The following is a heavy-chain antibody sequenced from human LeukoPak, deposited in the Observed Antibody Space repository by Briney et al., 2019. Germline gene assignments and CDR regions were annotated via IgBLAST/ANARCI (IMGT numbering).Heavy chain of an antibody. D-gene: IGHD2-2*01. V-gene: IGHV3-11*01. J-gene: IGHJ4*02. CDR1: GFTFSDYF. CDR2: ISTTYATI. CDR3: ASQYCTSSTCYVDY. Sequence: GGSLRLSCAASGFTFSDYFMAWIRQAPGKGLEWVSYISTTYATIYYVDSVKGRFSISWDNAENSLYLQMNSLRAEDTAVYYCASQYCTSSTCYVDYWGQGTLVTVSS.